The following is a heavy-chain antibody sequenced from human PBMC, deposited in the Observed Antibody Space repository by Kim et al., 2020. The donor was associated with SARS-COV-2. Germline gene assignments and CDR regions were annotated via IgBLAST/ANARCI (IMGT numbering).Heavy chain of an antibody. CDR3: ARVNYGGNPEGNYYYGMDV. V-gene: IGHV1-69*06. CDR2: IIPIFGTA. Sequence: SVKVSCKASGGTFSSYAISWVRQAPGQGLEWMGGIIPIFGTANYAQKFQGRVTITADKSTSTAYMELSSLRSEDTAVYYCARVNYGGNPEGNYYYGMDVWGQGTTVTVSS. J-gene: IGHJ6*02. D-gene: IGHD2-15*01. CDR1: GGTFSSYA.